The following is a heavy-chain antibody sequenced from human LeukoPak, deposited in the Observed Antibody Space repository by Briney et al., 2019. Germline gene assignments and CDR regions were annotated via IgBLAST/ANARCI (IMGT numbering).Heavy chain of an antibody. CDR1: GFTFSSYG. J-gene: IGHJ3*02. V-gene: IGHV3-33*01. Sequence: GRSLRLSCAASGFTFSSYGMHWVRQAPGKGLEWVAVICYDGSNKYYADSVKGRFTISRDNSKNTLYLQMNSLRAEDTAVYYCARDRGYYDSSGYSGNAFDIWGQGTMVTVSS. D-gene: IGHD3-22*01. CDR2: ICYDGSNK. CDR3: ARDRGYYDSSGYSGNAFDI.